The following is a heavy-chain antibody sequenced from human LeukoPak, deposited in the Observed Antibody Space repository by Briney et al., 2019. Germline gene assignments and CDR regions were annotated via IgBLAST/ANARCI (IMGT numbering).Heavy chain of an antibody. J-gene: IGHJ4*02. D-gene: IGHD6-19*01. CDR2: IGIRGDT. CDR1: GVTFIDYD. Sequence: GGSLRLSCAASGVTFIDYDMHWVRQALGKGLEWVSAIGIRGDTNYSGSVKCRFTISRESAESSLYLQMNSLRAEDSAVYYCAMGGIQVSGIDEFDYWGQGTLVTVSS. CDR3: AMGGIQVSGIDEFDY. V-gene: IGHV3-13*01.